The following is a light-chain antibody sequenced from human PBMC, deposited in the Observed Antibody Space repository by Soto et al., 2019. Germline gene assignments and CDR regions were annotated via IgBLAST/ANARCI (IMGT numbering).Light chain of an antibody. V-gene: IGLV2-14*01. CDR1: SSDVGGYDY. Sequence: QSALTQPASVSGSPGQSITVSCTGTSSDVGGYDYVSWYQQHPCNAPKLLISSVTNRPSGVSNRFSGSKSGNTASLTISGSQTEAKADYYCTSYTSSSTYVFGTGTKLTVL. CDR2: SVT. CDR3: TSYTSSSTYV. J-gene: IGLJ1*01.